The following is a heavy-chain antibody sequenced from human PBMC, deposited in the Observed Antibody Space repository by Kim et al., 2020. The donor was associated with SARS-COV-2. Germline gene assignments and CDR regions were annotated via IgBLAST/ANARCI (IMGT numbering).Heavy chain of an antibody. Sequence: SETLSLTCTVSGGSISSSSYYWGWIRQPPGKGLEWIGSIYYSGTTYHNPSLKSRVTISVDTSKNQFSLKLRSVTAADTAVYYCAAITAGTEVVDIWGPGT. CDR3: AAITAGTEVVDI. D-gene: IGHD1-26*01. CDR2: IYYSGTT. J-gene: IGHJ3*02. V-gene: IGHV4-39*01. CDR1: GGSISSSSYY.